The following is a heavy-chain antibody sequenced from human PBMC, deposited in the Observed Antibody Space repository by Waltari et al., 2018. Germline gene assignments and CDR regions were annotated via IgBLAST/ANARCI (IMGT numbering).Heavy chain of an antibody. D-gene: IGHD1-7*01. CDR3: ARVPLYKWNYGGYFDY. CDR2: IYYSGST. Sequence: QLQLQESGPGLVKSSETLSLTCTVSGGSIFSSSYYWGWIRQPPGKGLEWIGSIYYSGSTYYNPSLKSRVTISADTSKNQFSLNLNSVTAADTAVYYCARVPLYKWNYGGYFDYWGQGTLATVSS. J-gene: IGHJ4*02. CDR1: GGSIFSSSYY. V-gene: IGHV4-39*07.